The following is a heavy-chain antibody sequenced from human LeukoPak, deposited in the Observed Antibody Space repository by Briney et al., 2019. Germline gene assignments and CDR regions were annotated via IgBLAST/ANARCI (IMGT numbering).Heavy chain of an antibody. D-gene: IGHD3-22*01. CDR2: IYYSGST. CDR3: ARTYDSSGYYSWRDWYFDL. CDR1: GGSISSGDYY. J-gene: IGHJ2*01. Sequence: SQTLSLTCTVSGGSISSGDYYWSWIRQPPGKGLEWIVYIYYSGSTYYNPSLKSRVTISVDTSKNQFSLKLSSVTAADTAVYYCARTYDSSGYYSWRDWYFDLWGRGTLVTVSS. V-gene: IGHV4-30-4*01.